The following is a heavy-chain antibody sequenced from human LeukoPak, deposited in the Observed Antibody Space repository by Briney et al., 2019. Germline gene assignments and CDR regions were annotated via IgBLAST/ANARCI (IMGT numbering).Heavy chain of an antibody. CDR2: ISSRGTTI. V-gene: IGHV3-11*04. CDR1: GFIVSSNY. Sequence: GGSLRLSCAASGFIVSSNYMSWVRQAPGKGLEWVSYISSRGTTIFYADSVKGRFTISRDNAKNSLYLQMISLRAEDTAVYYCAREAFGDYYDSSGPFDYWGQGTLVTVSS. CDR3: AREAFGDYYDSSGPFDY. D-gene: IGHD3-22*01. J-gene: IGHJ4*02.